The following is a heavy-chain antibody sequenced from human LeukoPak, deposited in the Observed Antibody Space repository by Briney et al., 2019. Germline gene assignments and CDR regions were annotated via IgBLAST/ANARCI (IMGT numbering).Heavy chain of an antibody. J-gene: IGHJ5*02. CDR3: ARSHSGSYGFDP. Sequence: SETLSLTCTVSGGSISSYYWSWIRQPPGKGLEWIGYIYYSGSTNYNPSLKSRVTISVDTSKNQFSLKLSSVTAADTAVYYCARSHSGSYGFDPWGQGTLVTVSS. D-gene: IGHD1-26*01. V-gene: IGHV4-59*01. CDR1: GGSISSYY. CDR2: IYYSGST.